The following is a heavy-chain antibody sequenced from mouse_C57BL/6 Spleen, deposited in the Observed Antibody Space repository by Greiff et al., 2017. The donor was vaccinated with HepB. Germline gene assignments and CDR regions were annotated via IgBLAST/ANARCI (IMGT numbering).Heavy chain of an antibody. Sequence: QVQLQQPGAELVKPGASVKLSCKASGYTFTSYWMHWVKQRPGRGLEWIGRIDPNSGGTKYNEKFKSKATLTVDKPSSPAYMQLSSLTSEDSAVYYCARDYYGSSYVWYFDVWGTGTTVTVSS. D-gene: IGHD1-1*01. V-gene: IGHV1-72*01. CDR2: IDPNSGGT. CDR3: ARDYYGSSYVWYFDV. CDR1: GYTFTSYW. J-gene: IGHJ1*03.